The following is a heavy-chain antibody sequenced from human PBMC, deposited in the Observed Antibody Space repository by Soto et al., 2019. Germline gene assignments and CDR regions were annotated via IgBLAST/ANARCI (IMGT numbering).Heavy chain of an antibody. CDR2: ISSSGSTI. Sequence: GSLRLSCAASGFTFSSYEMNWVRQAPGKGLEWVSYISSSGSTIYYADSVKGRFTISRDNAKNSLYLQMNSLRAEDTAVYYCARGASFDWFDPWGQGTLVTVSS. CDR1: GFTFSSYE. CDR3: ARGASFDWFDP. V-gene: IGHV3-48*03. J-gene: IGHJ5*02. D-gene: IGHD3-16*01.